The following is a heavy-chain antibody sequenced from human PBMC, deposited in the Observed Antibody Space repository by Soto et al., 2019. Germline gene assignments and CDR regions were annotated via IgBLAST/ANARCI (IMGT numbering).Heavy chain of an antibody. CDR2: ISSSSSYT. CDR3: ARDRGTTVTTQGPRYYYYGMDV. CDR1: GFTFSDYY. D-gene: IGHD4-4*01. J-gene: IGHJ6*02. V-gene: IGHV3-11*06. Sequence: GSLRLSCAASGFTFSDYYMSWIRQAPGKGLEWVSYISSSSSYTNYADSVKGRFTISRDNAKNSLYLQMNSLRAEDTAVYYCARDRGTTVTTQGPRYYYYGMDVWGQGTTVTSP.